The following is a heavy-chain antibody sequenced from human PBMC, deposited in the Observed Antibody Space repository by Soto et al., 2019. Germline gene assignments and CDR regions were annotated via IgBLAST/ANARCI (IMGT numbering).Heavy chain of an antibody. CDR2: ITPYNGNT. Sequence: QVQLVQSGAEVKNPGASVKVSCQASNYLFGAFGISWVRQAPGQGLEWMGWITPYNGNTHYAEKFQDRVTMTADKSTTTAYMEVRRLTSDDTDVYFCARISARRNDFDVWGQGPVVTVSS. J-gene: IGHJ3*01. CDR1: NYLFGAFG. V-gene: IGHV1-18*01. CDR3: ARISARRNDFDV.